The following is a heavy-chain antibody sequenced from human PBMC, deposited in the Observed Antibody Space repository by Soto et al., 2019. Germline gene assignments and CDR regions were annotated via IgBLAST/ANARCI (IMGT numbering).Heavy chain of an antibody. CDR1: GGSISSYY. J-gene: IGHJ4*02. CDR3: ARSKRKGSGSYDFDY. V-gene: IGHV4-59*08. D-gene: IGHD3-10*01. CDR2: IYYSGST. Sequence: PSETLSLTCTVSGGSISSYYWSWIRQPPGKGLEWIGYIYYSGSTNYNPSLKSRVTISVDTSKNQFSLKLSSVTAADTAVYYCARSKRKGSGSYDFDYWGQGTLVTVSS.